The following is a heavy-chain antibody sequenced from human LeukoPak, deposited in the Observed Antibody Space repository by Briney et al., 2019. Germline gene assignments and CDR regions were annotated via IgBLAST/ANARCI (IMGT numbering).Heavy chain of an antibody. Sequence: PGGSLRLSCSASGFTFSSYAMHWVRQAPGKGLEYVSAISSNGGSTYYADSVKGRFTISRDNSKNTLYLQMSSLRAEDTAVYYCVKGYCSSISCYGDYWGQGTLVNFSS. CDR3: VKGYCSSISCYGDY. CDR2: ISSNGGST. J-gene: IGHJ4*02. D-gene: IGHD2-2*01. CDR1: GFTFSSYA. V-gene: IGHV3-64D*09.